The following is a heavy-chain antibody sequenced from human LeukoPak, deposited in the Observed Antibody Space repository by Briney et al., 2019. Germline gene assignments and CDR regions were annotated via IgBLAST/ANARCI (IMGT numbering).Heavy chain of an antibody. D-gene: IGHD3-10*01. J-gene: IGHJ4*02. CDR2: ISSGSNTI. CDR1: GFTFSSYT. CDR3: AIGGPMVRGGTFDY. V-gene: IGHV3-48*04. Sequence: GGPLRLSCAASGFTFSSYTMNWVRQAPGKGLEWVSYISSGSNTIYYAGSVKGRFTISRDNTKNSLYLQMNSLRAEDTAVYYCAIGGPMVRGGTFDYWGQGTLVTVSS.